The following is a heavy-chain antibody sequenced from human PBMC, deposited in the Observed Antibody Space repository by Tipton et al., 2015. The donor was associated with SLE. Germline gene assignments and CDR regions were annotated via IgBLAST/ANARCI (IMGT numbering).Heavy chain of an antibody. CDR1: GGSINTGGYY. V-gene: IGHV4-31*03. CDR2: IYYTGTT. J-gene: IGHJ6*03. Sequence: TLSLTCTVSGGSINTGGYYWSWIRQLPGKGLEWIGYIYYTGTTYYNPSVKSRVTISLDTSKNQFSLQLNSVTAADTAVYYCARWGSFYYYMDVWGQGTTVTVSS. CDR3: ARWGSFYYYMDV. D-gene: IGHD3-16*02.